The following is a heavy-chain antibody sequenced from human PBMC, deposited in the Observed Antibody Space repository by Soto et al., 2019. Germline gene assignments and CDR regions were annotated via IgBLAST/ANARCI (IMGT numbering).Heavy chain of an antibody. CDR2: IYYTGST. CDR3: ARGGSLGDYYYGMDV. V-gene: IGHV4-59*01. Sequence: SEALSVTCSVSGGSISIYFWSWIRQPPGKGLEYIGYIYYTGSTNYNPSLKSRVTISVDTSKNQFSLKLSSVTAADTAVYYCARGGSLGDYYYGMDVWGQGTTVTVSS. J-gene: IGHJ6*01. CDR1: GGSISIYF. D-gene: IGHD3-10*01.